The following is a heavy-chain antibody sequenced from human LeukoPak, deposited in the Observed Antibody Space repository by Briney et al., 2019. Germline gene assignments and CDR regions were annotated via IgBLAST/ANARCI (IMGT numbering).Heavy chain of an antibody. D-gene: IGHD5-18*01. V-gene: IGHV4-59*08. J-gene: IGHJ4*02. CDR1: GGSLSSYY. Sequence: SETLSLTCTVSGGSLSSYYWSWIRQPPGKGLEWIGYIYYSGSTYYNPSLKSRVTISVDTSKNQFSLKLSSVTAADTAVYYCASRSSSGYSYGYREDYWGQGTLVTVSS. CDR3: ASRSSSGYSYGYREDY. CDR2: IYYSGST.